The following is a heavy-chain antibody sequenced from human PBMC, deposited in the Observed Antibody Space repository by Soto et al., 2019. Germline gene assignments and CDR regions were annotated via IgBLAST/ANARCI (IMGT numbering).Heavy chain of an antibody. CDR1: GFTLSSYA. V-gene: IGHV3-23*01. D-gene: IGHD6-19*01. CDR3: GIDRARSPHDF. CDR2: LSGSGGAT. Sequence: EVQLLESGGGLVQPGGSLRLSCAASGFTLSSYAMSWVRQAPGKGLEWVSTLSGSGGATYYADSVKGRFTISRDNSKNTMDLQMNSMRAEDTAVYYCGIDRARSPHDFWGQGTMVTVSS. J-gene: IGHJ4*02.